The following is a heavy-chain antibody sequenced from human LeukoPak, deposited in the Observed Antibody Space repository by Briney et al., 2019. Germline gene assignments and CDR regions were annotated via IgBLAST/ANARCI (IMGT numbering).Heavy chain of an antibody. D-gene: IGHD3-10*01. CDR2: IYHSGST. CDR1: GYSISSGYY. J-gene: IGHJ4*02. V-gene: IGHV4-38-2*01. Sequence: SETLSLTCAVSGYSISSGYYWGRIRQPPGKGLEWIGSIYHSGSTYYNPSLKSRVTISVDTSKNQFSLKLSSVTAADTAVYYCARHGGDRNYYGSEYYFDYWGQGTLVTVSS. CDR3: ARHGGDRNYYGSEYYFDY.